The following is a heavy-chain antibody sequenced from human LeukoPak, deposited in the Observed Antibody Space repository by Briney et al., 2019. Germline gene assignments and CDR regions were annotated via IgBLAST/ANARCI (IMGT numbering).Heavy chain of an antibody. CDR1: GFTFSSYW. CDR3: VRDSPGYGAYDFD. CDR2: IKEDGSAK. Sequence: GGSLRLSCAASGFTFSSYWMSWVRQAPGKGLEWVANIKEDGSAKYYVDSVTGRFTISRDNAKNSLYLQMNNLSAEDTAVYYCVRDSPGYGAYDFDWGQVILVTVSS. D-gene: IGHD5-12*01. J-gene: IGHJ4*02. V-gene: IGHV3-7*01.